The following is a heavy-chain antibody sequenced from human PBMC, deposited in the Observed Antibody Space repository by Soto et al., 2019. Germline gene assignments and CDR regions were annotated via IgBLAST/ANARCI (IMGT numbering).Heavy chain of an antibody. V-gene: IGHV4-61*01. CDR1: GGSVSDKTYY. Sequence: SEALSLTCSVSGGSVSDKTYYWSWIRQSPGKGLEWIGYIYYSGTTNYNPSLKSRVTISVDTSKNQFSLRLDSVTAADTALYYCARTTAVPNTLRSRYYFDYWGQGTMVTVSS. D-gene: IGHD4-17*01. CDR3: ARTTAVPNTLRSRYYFDY. J-gene: IGHJ4*02. CDR2: IYYSGTT.